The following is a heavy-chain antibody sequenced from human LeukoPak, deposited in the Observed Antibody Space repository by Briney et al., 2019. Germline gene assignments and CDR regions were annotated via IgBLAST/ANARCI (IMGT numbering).Heavy chain of an antibody. V-gene: IGHV1-2*02. Sequence: ASVKVSCKASGYTFTGHYMHWVRQAPGQGLEWMGWINPNSGGTNYAQKFQGRVTMTRDTSISTAYMELSRLRSDDTAVYYCAREGYYDSSGRAPLDYWGQGTLVTVSS. J-gene: IGHJ4*02. D-gene: IGHD3-22*01. CDR2: INPNSGGT. CDR1: GYTFTGHY. CDR3: AREGYYDSSGRAPLDY.